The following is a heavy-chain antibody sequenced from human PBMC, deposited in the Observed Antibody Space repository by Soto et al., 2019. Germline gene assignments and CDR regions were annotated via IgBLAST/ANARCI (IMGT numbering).Heavy chain of an antibody. Sequence: PGGSLRLSCAASGFTFSIYAMSWVRQAPGKGLEWVSAISDSGGTTYYADSVKGRFTISRDSSKNTLYLQMNSLRAEDTAVYYCAKEGTFYGSGSTHYWGQGTRVTVSS. CDR1: GFTFSIYA. CDR3: AKEGTFYGSGSTHY. V-gene: IGHV3-23*01. D-gene: IGHD3-10*01. J-gene: IGHJ4*02. CDR2: ISDSGGTT.